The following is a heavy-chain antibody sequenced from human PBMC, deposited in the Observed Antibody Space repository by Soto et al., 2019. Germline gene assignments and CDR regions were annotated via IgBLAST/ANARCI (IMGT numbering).Heavy chain of an antibody. CDR3: ARGLTYYYGSGFLTGTRRGDYYYYYYMDV. V-gene: IGHV6-1*01. J-gene: IGHJ6*03. Sequence: SQTLSLTCAISGDSVSSNSAAWNWIRQSPSRGLEWLGRTYYRSKWYNDYAVSVKSRITINPDTSKNQFSLQLNSVTPEDTAVYYCARGLTYYYGSGFLTGTRRGDYYYYYYMDVWGKGTTVTVSS. CDR1: GDSVSSNSAA. CDR2: TYYRSKWYN. D-gene: IGHD3-10*01.